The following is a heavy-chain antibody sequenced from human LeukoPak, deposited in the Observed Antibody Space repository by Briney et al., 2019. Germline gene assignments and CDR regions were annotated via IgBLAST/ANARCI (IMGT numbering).Heavy chain of an antibody. CDR1: GITFSRSA. D-gene: IGHD5-12*01. Sequence: PGGSLRLSCAAFGITFSRSAMHWVRQAPGKGLEWVAIISYDGTNKYYLDSVKGRFTISRDNSKNTLYLQMDSLRAEDTAVYYCTRGTVPGLATTYGTYFDSWGQGTLVTVSS. CDR3: TRGTVPGLATTYGTYFDS. J-gene: IGHJ4*02. V-gene: IGHV3-30*04. CDR2: ISYDGTNK.